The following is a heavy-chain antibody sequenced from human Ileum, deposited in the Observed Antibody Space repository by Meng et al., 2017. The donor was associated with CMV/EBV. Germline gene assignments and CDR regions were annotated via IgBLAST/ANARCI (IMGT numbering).Heavy chain of an antibody. CDR3: AAELVRGAPPT. CDR1: GNIFTGY. D-gene: IGHD3-10*01. CDR2: INPNSGGT. V-gene: IGHV1-2*02. Sequence: KVSCRASGNIFTGYHWVRQAPGEGLEWMGWINPNSGGTKYAQKMQGRVTMTQDASIRTAYMELSRLESDDTAVYFCAAELVRGAPPTWGQGTLVTVSS. J-gene: IGHJ5*02.